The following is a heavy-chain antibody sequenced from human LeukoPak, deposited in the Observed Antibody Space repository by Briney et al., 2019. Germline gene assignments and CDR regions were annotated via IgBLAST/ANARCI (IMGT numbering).Heavy chain of an antibody. CDR2: IYYSGNT. V-gene: IGHV4-59*08. J-gene: IGHJ5*02. CDR1: GGSISSYY. Sequence: SETLSLTCTVSGGSISSYYWTWIRQPPGKGLDWIGYIYYSGNTDYNPSLKSRVTISVDTSKNQFSLKLSSVTAADTAVYYCARHSTWFDPWGQGTLVTVSS. CDR3: ARHSTWFDP.